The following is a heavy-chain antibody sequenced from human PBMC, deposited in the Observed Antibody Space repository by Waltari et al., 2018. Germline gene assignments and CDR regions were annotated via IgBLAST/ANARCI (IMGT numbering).Heavy chain of an antibody. CDR2: IIPIFGTA. D-gene: IGHD3-9*01. CDR1: GGTFSSYA. J-gene: IGHJ4*02. V-gene: IGHV1-69*01. CDR3: ARDWGGYDILTGYYDY. Sequence: QVQLVQSGAEVKKPGSSVKVSCKASGGTFSSYAISWLRQAPGQGLEWMGGIIPIFGTANYAQKFQGRVTITADESTSTAYMELSSLRSEDTAVYYCARDWGGYDILTGYYDYWGQGTLVTVSS.